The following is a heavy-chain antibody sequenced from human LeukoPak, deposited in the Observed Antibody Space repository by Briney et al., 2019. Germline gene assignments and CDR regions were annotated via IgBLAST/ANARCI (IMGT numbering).Heavy chain of an antibody. J-gene: IGHJ4*02. CDR1: GYTFTNYY. V-gene: IGHV1-8*02. D-gene: IGHD5-12*01. CDR3: ARGLETKGGYDFDY. Sequence: ASVKVSCKASGYTFTNYYMHWVRQAPGQGPEWMGWINTYNDDTKYAPKFQGRVTMTRNTSISTAYMELSSLRSEDTAVYYCARGLETKGGYDFDYWGQGTLVTVSS. CDR2: INTYNDDT.